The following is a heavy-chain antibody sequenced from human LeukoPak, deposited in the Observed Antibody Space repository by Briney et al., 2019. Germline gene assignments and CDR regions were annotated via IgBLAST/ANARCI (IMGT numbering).Heavy chain of an antibody. V-gene: IGHV3-53*01. Sequence: PGGSLRLSCAASGFTFSSYAMTWVRQAPGKGLEWVSVIYSDGSTYSVDSVKGRFTISRDNSKNTVYLQLNSLRAEDTAVYYCARIADYWGQGTLVTVSS. CDR3: ARIADY. J-gene: IGHJ4*02. CDR1: GFTFSSYA. CDR2: IYSDGST.